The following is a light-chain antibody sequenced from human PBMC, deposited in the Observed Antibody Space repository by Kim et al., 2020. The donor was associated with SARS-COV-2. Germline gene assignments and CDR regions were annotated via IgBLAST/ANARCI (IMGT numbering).Light chain of an antibody. V-gene: IGKV1-8*01. J-gene: IGKJ1*01. CDR1: QGISSY. Sequence: ASTGDRVTITCLASQGISSYLAWYQQKPGKAPKLLIYAASTLQSGVPSRFSGSGSGTDFTLTISCLQSEDFATYYCQQYYSYPPTFGQGTKVEIK. CDR3: QQYYSYPPT. CDR2: AAS.